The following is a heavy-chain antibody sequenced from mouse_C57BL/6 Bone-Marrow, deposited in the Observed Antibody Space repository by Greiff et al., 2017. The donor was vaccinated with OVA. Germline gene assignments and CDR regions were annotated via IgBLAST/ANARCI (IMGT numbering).Heavy chain of an antibody. V-gene: IGHV14-4*01. CDR2: IDPENGDT. Sequence: EVKLMESGAELVRPGASVKLSCTASGFNIKDDYMHWVKQRPEQGLEWIGWIDPENGDTEYASKFQGKATITADTSSNTAYLQLSSLTSEDTAVYYCFYYYGSSYDFDVWGTGTTVTVSS. J-gene: IGHJ1*03. D-gene: IGHD1-1*01. CDR1: GFNIKDDY. CDR3: FYYYGSSYDFDV.